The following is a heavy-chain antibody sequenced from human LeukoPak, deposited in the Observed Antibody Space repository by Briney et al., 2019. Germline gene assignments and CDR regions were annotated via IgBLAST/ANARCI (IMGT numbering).Heavy chain of an antibody. Sequence: SVKVSCKASGGTFSSYAISWVRQAPGQGLEWMGGIIPIFGTANYAQKFQGRVTIIADESTSTAYMELSSLRSVDTAVYYCARDRAPLWFGAESATAYYYGMDVWGQGTTVTVSS. D-gene: IGHD3-10*01. CDR2: IIPIFGTA. V-gene: IGHV1-69*01. CDR3: ARDRAPLWFGAESATAYYYGMDV. J-gene: IGHJ6*02. CDR1: GGTFSSYA.